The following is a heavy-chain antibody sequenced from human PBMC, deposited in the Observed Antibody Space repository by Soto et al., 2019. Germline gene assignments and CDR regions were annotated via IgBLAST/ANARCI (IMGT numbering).Heavy chain of an antibody. CDR1: GFPFSDSD. D-gene: IGHD3-16*01. Sequence: GGSLRLSCEASGFPFSDSDLKWVRQAPGKGLEWVSDISSSGYSIYYADSVKGRFPISRDNAKNSLYLQMNSLRAEDTAVYYCARDGRGNYAMDVWGQGTTVTVSS. CDR2: ISSSGYSI. CDR3: ARDGRGNYAMDV. J-gene: IGHJ6*02. V-gene: IGHV3-48*03.